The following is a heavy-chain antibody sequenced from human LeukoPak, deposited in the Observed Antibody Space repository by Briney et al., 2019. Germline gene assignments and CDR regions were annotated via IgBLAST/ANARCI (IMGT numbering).Heavy chain of an antibody. V-gene: IGHV3-49*03. CDR1: GFTFSSYA. CDR2: IRSKAYGGTT. CDR3: TRNVHTLFDVRIAAAGTSDY. D-gene: IGHD6-13*01. Sequence: GGSLRLSCAASGFTFSSYAMSWFRQAPGKGLEWVGFIRSKAYGGTTEYAASVKGRFTISRDDSKSIAYLQMNSLKTEDTAVYYCTRNVHTLFDVRIAAAGTSDYWGQGTLVTVSS. J-gene: IGHJ4*02.